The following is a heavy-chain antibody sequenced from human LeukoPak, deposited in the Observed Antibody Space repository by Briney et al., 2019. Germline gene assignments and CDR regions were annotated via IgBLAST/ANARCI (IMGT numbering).Heavy chain of an antibody. Sequence: GASVKVSCKASEYTFTGYYIHWVRQAPGQGLEWMGWINPNSGGTNYAQKFQGRVTMTRDTSISTAYMELSRLRSDDTAVYYCARDSSGWSRPTFDMDVWGKGTTVTVSS. CDR3: ARDSSGWSRPTFDMDV. CDR2: INPNSGGT. V-gene: IGHV1-2*02. D-gene: IGHD6-19*01. J-gene: IGHJ6*03. CDR1: EYTFTGYY.